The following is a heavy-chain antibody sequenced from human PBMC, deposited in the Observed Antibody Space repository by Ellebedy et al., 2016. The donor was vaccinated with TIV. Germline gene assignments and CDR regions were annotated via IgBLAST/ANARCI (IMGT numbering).Heavy chain of an antibody. CDR2: IDWDDDK. D-gene: IGHD6-19*01. CDR1: GFSLSTSGMC. J-gene: IGHJ4*01. Sequence: SGPTLVKPTQTLTLTCTFSGFSLSTSGMCVSWIRQPPGKALEWLARIDWDDDKYYSTSLRTRLTISKDSSKNQVVLTKTNMDPVDTATYYCAGGRSSGWAFDYWGQGTLVTVSS. CDR3: AGGRSSGWAFDY. V-gene: IGHV2-70*11.